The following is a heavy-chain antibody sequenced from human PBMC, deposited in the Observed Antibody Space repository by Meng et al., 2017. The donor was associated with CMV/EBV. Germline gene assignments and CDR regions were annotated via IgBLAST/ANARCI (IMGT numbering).Heavy chain of an antibody. J-gene: IGHJ2*01. D-gene: IGHD1-20*01. CDR2: IIPIFGTA. CDR3: ASVTGIGWWYFDL. CDR1: GGTFSSYA. Sequence: QGRRVRAGAEGKKPWSAVKVSCKACGGTFSSYAISWVRQAPGKGLEWMGGIIPIFGTANYAQKFQGRVTITADESTSTAYMELSSLRSEDTAVYYCASVTGIGWWYFDLWGRGTLVTVSS. V-gene: IGHV1-69*12.